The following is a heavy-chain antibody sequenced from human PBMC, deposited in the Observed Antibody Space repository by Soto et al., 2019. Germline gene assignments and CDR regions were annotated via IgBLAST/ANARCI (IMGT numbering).Heavy chain of an antibody. Sequence: SETLSLTCGVSGDSITTYKWWAWVRQTPGKGLEWIGEIYDSGNTRYNPSLKSRVTISKDTSKNELSLKLNSVTVADTAVYYCATCQLGEYYYAMDIWGQGTTVTVSS. V-gene: IGHV4-4*02. D-gene: IGHD7-27*01. CDR1: GDSITTYKW. CDR3: ATCQLGEYYYAMDI. J-gene: IGHJ6*02. CDR2: IYDSGNT.